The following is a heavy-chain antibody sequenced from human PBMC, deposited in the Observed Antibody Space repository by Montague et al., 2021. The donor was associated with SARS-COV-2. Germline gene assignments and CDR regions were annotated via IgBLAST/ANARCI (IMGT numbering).Heavy chain of an antibody. J-gene: IGHJ4*02. V-gene: IGHV3-21*01. D-gene: IGHD3-22*01. CDR1: GFTFSSYS. CDR3: ARDGDYYDSSGILDY. Sequence: SLRLSCAASGFTFSSYSMNWVRQAPGKGLEWVSSISSSSSYIYYADSVKGRFTIPRDNAKNSLYLQMNSLRAEDTAVYYCARDGDYYDSSGILDYWGQGTLVTVSS. CDR2: ISSSSSYI.